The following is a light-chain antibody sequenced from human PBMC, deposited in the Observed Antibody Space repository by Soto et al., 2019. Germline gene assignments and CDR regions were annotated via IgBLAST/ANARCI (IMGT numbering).Light chain of an antibody. CDR3: QKYNSAPQVT. V-gene: IGKV3-15*01. J-gene: IGKJ3*01. CDR2: GAS. CDR1: QSISTN. Sequence: IIMTQSPATLSVSPGERVTLSCRVSQSISTNLAWYQQKPGQAPRLLIYGASTRDTHIPDRFSGTGSETEFTLSVSSLQPEDVATYYCQKYNSAPQVTFGPGTKVDIK.